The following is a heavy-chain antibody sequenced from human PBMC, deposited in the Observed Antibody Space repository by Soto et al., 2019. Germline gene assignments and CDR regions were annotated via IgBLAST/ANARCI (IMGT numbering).Heavy chain of an antibody. CDR3: ARDDGQSSSVQH. D-gene: IGHD6-13*01. CDR1: GGTFSSYA. Sequence: VSCEASGGTFSSYAISWVRQAPGQGLEWMGGIIPIFGTANYAQKFQGRVTITADESTSTAYMELSSLRSEDTAVYYCARDDGQSSSVQHWGQGTLVTVSS. J-gene: IGHJ1*01. V-gene: IGHV1-69*01. CDR2: IIPIFGTA.